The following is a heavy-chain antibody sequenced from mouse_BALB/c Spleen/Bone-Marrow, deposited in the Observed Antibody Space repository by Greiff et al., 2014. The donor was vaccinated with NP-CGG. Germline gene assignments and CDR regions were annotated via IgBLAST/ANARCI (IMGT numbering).Heavy chain of an antibody. Sequence: VQLQQPGPELVKPGASVKMSCKASGYTFTSYVMHWVKQKSGQGLEWIGCINPYNDGTKYNEKFKGKATLTSDKSSSTAYMELSSLTSEDSAVYYCARSMIGNYFDCWGQGTTLTVSS. CDR2: INPYNDGT. CDR3: ARSMIGNYFDC. D-gene: IGHD2-4*01. V-gene: IGHV1-14*01. J-gene: IGHJ2*01. CDR1: GYTFTSYV.